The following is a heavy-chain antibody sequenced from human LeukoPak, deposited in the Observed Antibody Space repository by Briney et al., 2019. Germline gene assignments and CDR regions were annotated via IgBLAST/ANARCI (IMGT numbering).Heavy chain of an antibody. CDR2: IYSGGST. V-gene: IGHV3-66*01. D-gene: IGHD3-22*01. CDR1: GFTVSSNY. J-gene: IGHJ4*02. Sequence: PGGSLRLSCAASGFTVSSNYMSWVRQAPGKGLEWVSVIYSGGSTYYADSVKGRFTISRDNSKNTLYLQMYSLRAEDTAVYYCARDMSYYDSTSDYWGQGTLVTVSS. CDR3: ARDMSYYDSTSDY.